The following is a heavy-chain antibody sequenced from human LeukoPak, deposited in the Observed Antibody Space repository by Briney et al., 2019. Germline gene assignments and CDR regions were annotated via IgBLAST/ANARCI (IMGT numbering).Heavy chain of an antibody. CDR2: IIPIFGTA. V-gene: IGHV1-69*05. J-gene: IGHJ4*02. CDR1: GGTFSSYA. Sequence: ASVKVSCKASGGTFSSYAISWVRQAPGQGLEWMGGIIPIFGTADYAQKFQGRVTITTDESTSTAYMELSSLRSEDTAVYYCATPLYSGSYYPFDYWGQGTLVTVSS. D-gene: IGHD1-26*01. CDR3: ATPLYSGSYYPFDY.